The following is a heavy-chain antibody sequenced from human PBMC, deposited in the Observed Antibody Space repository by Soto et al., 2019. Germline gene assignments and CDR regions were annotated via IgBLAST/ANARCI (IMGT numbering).Heavy chain of an antibody. J-gene: IGHJ3*02. CDR1: GYTFTGYY. V-gene: IGHV1-2*02. CDR2: INPNSGGT. CDR3: ARMPTTYYYDSSGYRAHFDI. D-gene: IGHD3-22*01. Sequence: GASVKVSCKASGYTFTGYYMHWVRQAPGQGLEWMGWINPNSGGTNYAQKFQGRVTMTRDTSISTAYMELSRLRSDDTAVYYCARMPTTYYYDSSGYRAHFDIWGRGTMVTVSS.